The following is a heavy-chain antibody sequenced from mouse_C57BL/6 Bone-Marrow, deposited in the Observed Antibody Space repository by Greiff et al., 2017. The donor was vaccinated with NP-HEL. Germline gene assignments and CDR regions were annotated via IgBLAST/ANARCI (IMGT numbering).Heavy chain of an antibody. J-gene: IGHJ1*03. D-gene: IGHD6-1*01. Sequence: QVQLQQPGAELVKPGASVKLSCKASGYTFTSYWMHWVKQRPGQGLEWIGMIHPNSGSTNYNEKFKSKATLTADKSSSTAYMQLSSLTSEDSAVYYCARMPPYWYFDVWGTGTTVTVSS. CDR3: ARMPPYWYFDV. V-gene: IGHV1-64*01. CDR2: IHPNSGST. CDR1: GYTFTSYW.